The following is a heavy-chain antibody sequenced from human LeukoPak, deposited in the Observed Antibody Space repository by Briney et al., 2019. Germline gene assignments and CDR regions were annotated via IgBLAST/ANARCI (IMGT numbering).Heavy chain of an antibody. J-gene: IGHJ4*02. D-gene: IGHD2/OR15-2a*01. Sequence: GGSLRLSCAASGFTFSSYAMHWVRQAPGKGLEWVAVISYDGSNKYYADSVKGRFTISRDNSKNTLYLQMSSLRAEDTAVYYCARASMAAADYWGQGTLVTVSS. CDR2: ISYDGSNK. CDR1: GFTFSSYA. CDR3: ARASMAAADY. V-gene: IGHV3-30*04.